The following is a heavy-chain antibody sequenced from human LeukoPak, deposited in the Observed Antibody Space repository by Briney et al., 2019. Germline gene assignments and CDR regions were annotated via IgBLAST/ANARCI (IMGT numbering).Heavy chain of an antibody. CDR2: ISAYNGNT. V-gene: IGHV1-18*01. Sequence: GASVKVSCKASGYTFTSYGISWVRQAPGQGLEWMGWISAYNGNTNYAQKLQGRVTMTTDTSTSTAYMELRSLRSDDTAVYYCARDREGSGSYFVDYWGQGTLVTVSS. CDR1: GYTFTSYG. D-gene: IGHD3-10*01. CDR3: ARDREGSGSYFVDY. J-gene: IGHJ4*02.